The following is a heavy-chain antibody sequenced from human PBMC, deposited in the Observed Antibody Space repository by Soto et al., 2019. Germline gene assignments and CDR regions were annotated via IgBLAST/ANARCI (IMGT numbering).Heavy chain of an antibody. J-gene: IGHJ4*02. V-gene: IGHV4-34*01. D-gene: IGHD3-22*01. CDR1: GGSFSGYY. CDR3: ARGRRGLHYYDSSGYYAHPHLNFDY. CDR2: INHSGST. Sequence: LSLTCAVYGGSFSGYYWSWIRQPPGKGLEWIGEINHSGSTNYNPSLKSRVTISVDTSKNQFSLKLSSVTAADTAVYYCARGRRGLHYYDSSGYYAHPHLNFDYWGQGTLVTVSS.